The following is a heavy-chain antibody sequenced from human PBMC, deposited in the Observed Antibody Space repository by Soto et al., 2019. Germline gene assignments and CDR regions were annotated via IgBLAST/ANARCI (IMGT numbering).Heavy chain of an antibody. D-gene: IGHD3-9*01. Sequence: EVQLVESGGDLVQRGGSLRLSCAASGFPFSSYWMHWVRHTPGKGLDWVARISGDGVTTYYADSVTGRFTVSRDNAMNTLSLQISGLRAEDTAVYYCAREYYGLLTGYYTDYWGLGTLVSVSS. J-gene: IGHJ4*02. CDR1: GFPFSSYW. CDR2: ISGDGVTT. CDR3: AREYYGLLTGYYTDY. V-gene: IGHV3-74*01.